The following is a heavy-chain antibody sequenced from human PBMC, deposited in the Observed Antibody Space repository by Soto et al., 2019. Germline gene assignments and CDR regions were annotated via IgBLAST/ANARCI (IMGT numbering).Heavy chain of an antibody. CDR1: GFTFSSYS. CDR3: ARDSYCSSTSCYADAFDI. J-gene: IGHJ3*02. Sequence: EVQLVESGGGLVKPGGSLRLSCAASGFTFSSYSMNWVRQAPGKGLEWVSSISSRSSYIYYAYSLKGRFTISRDNAKNSLYLQMNSLRAEDTAVYYCARDSYCSSTSCYADAFDIWGQGTMVTVSS. CDR2: ISSRSSYI. V-gene: IGHV3-21*01. D-gene: IGHD2-2*01.